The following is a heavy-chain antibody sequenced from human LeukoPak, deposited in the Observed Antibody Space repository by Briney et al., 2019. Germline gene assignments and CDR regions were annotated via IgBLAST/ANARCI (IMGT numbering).Heavy chain of an antibody. D-gene: IGHD2-2*01. CDR2: IYTSGST. J-gene: IGHJ5*02. Sequence: PSETLSLTCAVSGYSISSGYYWGWIRQPAGKGLEWIGRIYTSGSTNYNPSLKSRVTISVDTSKNQFSLKLSSVTAADTAVYYCARDIGYCSSTSCPRVDNWFDPWGQGTLVTVSS. V-gene: IGHV4-61*02. CDR3: ARDIGYCSSTSCPRVDNWFDP. CDR1: GYSISSGYY.